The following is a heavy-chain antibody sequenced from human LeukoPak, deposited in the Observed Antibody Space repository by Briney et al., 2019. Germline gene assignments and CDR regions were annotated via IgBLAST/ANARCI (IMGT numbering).Heavy chain of an antibody. CDR3: AKDAWYYYDSSGKLAWYFDL. V-gene: IGHV3-33*06. D-gene: IGHD3-22*01. J-gene: IGHJ2*01. CDR2: IWYDGSNK. Sequence: GGSLRLSCAASGFTFSSYGMHWVRQAPGKGLEWVAVIWYDGSNKYYADSVKGRFTISRDNSKNTLYLQMNSLRAVDTAVYYCAKDAWYYYDSSGKLAWYFDLWGRGTLVTVSS. CDR1: GFTFSSYG.